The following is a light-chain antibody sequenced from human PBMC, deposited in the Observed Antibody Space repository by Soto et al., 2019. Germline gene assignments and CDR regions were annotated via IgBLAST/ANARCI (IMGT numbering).Light chain of an antibody. CDR1: QSVLYSPNNRNY. CDR3: QQYYNTPQT. V-gene: IGKV4-1*01. CDR2: WAS. J-gene: IGKJ1*01. Sequence: DIVMTQSPDSLAVSLGERATINCKSSQSVLYSPNNRNYLAWYQQKQGQPPKLLIHWASTRESGVPYRISGSGSLSDFTHTISSLQADDVALYYGQQYYNTPQTFGQGNKVEIK.